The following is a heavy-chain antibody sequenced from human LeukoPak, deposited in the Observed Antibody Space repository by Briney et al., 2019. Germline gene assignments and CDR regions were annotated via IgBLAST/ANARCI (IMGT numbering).Heavy chain of an antibody. V-gene: IGHV3-23*01. CDR1: GLTFSSYA. CDR3: ATRDSERAAWGFDP. CDR2: ISDSGANT. D-gene: IGHD1-26*01. Sequence: GGSLRLSCTASGLTFSSYAMSWVRQAPGKGLEWASSISDSGANTYYADSVKGRFTISRDNSKNTVYLQMNSLRAEDTAVYYCATRDSERAAWGFDPWGQGTLVTVSS. J-gene: IGHJ5*02.